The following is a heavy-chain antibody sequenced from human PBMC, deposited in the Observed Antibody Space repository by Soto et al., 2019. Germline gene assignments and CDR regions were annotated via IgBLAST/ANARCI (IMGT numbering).Heavy chain of an antibody. CDR1: GYTFARYG. CDR3: AREGYCSSGSCARYSHDYFGMDV. V-gene: IGHV1-18*01. D-gene: IGHD2-15*01. J-gene: IGHJ6*02. Sequence: ASVKVSCKASGYTFARYGISWVRQAPGQGLEWMGWISTYNSNTNYAKKLEGRVTMTTDTFTSTAYMELRSLTSDDTAVYYCAREGYCSSGSCARYSHDYFGMDVWGQGTTVTVSS. CDR2: ISTYNSNT.